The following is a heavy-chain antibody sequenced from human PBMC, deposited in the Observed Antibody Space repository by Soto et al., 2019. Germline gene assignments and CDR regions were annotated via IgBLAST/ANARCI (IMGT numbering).Heavy chain of an antibody. CDR1: GGSISSYY. D-gene: IGHD4-17*01. CDR2: IYYSGST. V-gene: IGHV4-59*08. Sequence: SETLSLTCTVSGGSISSYYWSWIRQPPGKGLEWIGYIYYSGSTNYNPSLKSRVTIYVDTSKNQFSLKLSSVTAADTAVYYCASLSGDYVSYWGQGTVVTVS. J-gene: IGHJ4*02. CDR3: ASLSGDYVSY.